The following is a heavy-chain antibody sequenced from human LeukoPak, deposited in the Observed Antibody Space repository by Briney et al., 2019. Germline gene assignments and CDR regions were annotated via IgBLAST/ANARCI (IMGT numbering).Heavy chain of an antibody. CDR1: GFSLMSTD. D-gene: IGHD5-18*01. V-gene: IGHV3-48*01. Sequence: GGSLRLSCAVSGFSLMSTDMHWVRQAPGKGLELISYIGKTFSTAYYADSVRGRFTISTDNAQNSLYLQMNSLRAEDTAVYYRTSYSYSGNYWGQGTPVTVSS. J-gene: IGHJ4*02. CDR3: TSYSYSGNY. CDR2: IGKTFSTA.